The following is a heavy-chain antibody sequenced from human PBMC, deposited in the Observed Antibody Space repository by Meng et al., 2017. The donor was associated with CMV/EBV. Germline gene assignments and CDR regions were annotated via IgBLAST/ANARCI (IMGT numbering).Heavy chain of an antibody. CDR1: VYTFTGYY. CDR2: ISAYHGNT. D-gene: IGHD3-9*01. V-gene: IGHV1-18*04. Sequence: SVNVSCKASVYTFTGYYMHWVRQAPGQGLEWMGWISAYHGNTNYAQKLQGRVTMTTDTSTSTAYMELRSLRSDDTAVYYCARGGIRYPYYYGMDVWGQGTTVTVSS. CDR3: ARGGIRYPYYYGMDV. J-gene: IGHJ6*02.